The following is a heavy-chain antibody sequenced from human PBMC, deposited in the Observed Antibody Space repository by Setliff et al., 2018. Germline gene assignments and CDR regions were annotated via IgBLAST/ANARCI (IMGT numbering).Heavy chain of an antibody. D-gene: IGHD5-12*01. V-gene: IGHV3-73*01. CDR1: GFTFTSYA. CDR2: IRSKAFSYAT. Sequence: PGGSLRLSCAASGFTFTSYAMRWVRQASGKGLEWVGRIRSKAFSYATRYTESMKGRFTISRDDSKNTAYLQMDSLNTEDTAVYYCIVAGNYFDYWGQGTLVTVSS. CDR3: IVAGNYFDY. J-gene: IGHJ4*02.